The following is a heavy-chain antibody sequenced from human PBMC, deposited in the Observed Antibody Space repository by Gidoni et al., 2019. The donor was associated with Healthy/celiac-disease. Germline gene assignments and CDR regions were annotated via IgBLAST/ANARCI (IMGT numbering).Heavy chain of an antibody. J-gene: IGHJ5*02. V-gene: IGHV3-53*01. Sequence: SGGSTYYADSVKGRFTISRDNSKNTLYLQMNSLRAEDTAVYYCARSSSGWYGRWFDPWGQGTLVTVSS. CDR3: ARSSSGWYGRWFDP. CDR2: SGGST. D-gene: IGHD6-19*01.